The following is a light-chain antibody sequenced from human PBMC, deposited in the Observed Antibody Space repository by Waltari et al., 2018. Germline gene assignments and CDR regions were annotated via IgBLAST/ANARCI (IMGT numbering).Light chain of an antibody. Sequence: TQSPSASASLGASVKLTCTLSSGHXXNVIAWLQQQPEKGPRYLMKVNSDGRHSKGDEIPDRFSGSSSGAERYLTISSLQSEDEADYYCQTGGHGTWVFGGGTKLTVL. CDR2: VNSDGRH. CDR3: QTGGHGTWV. V-gene: IGLV4-69*01. CDR1: SGHXXNV. J-gene: IGLJ3*02.